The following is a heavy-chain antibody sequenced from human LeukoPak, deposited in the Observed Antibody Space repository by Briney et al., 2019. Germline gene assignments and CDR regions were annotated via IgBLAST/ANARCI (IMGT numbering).Heavy chain of an antibody. CDR1: GGSISSSSYY. D-gene: IGHD5-18*01. CDR2: IYYSGST. CDR3: ARGPYTAMDDYYYYGMDV. V-gene: IGHV4-39*01. J-gene: IGHJ6*02. Sequence: PSETLSLTCSVSGGSISSSSYYWGWIRQPPGKGLEWIGSIYYSGSTYYNPSLKSRVTISVDTSKNQFSLKLSSVTAADTAVYYCARGPYTAMDDYYYYGMDVWGQGTTVTVSS.